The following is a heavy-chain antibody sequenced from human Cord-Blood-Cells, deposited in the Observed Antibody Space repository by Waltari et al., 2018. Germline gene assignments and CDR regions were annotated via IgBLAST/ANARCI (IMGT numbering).Heavy chain of an antibody. J-gene: IGHJ3*02. CDR1: GGTFSSYA. CDR2: VIPIFGTA. D-gene: IGHD6-19*01. CDR3: ARGGAVRGDAFDI. V-gene: IGHV1-69*06. Sequence: EVKKPGSSVKVSCKASGGTFSSYAISWLRQAPGQGLEWTGGVIPIFGTANYAQKFQGRVTITAEKSTSTAYMALSSLRSEDTAVYYCARGGAVRGDAFDIWGQGTMVTVSS.